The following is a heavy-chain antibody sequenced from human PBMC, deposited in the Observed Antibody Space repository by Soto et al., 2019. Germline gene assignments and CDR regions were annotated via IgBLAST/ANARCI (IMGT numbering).Heavy chain of an antibody. V-gene: IGHV4-61*01. J-gene: IGHJ4*02. Sequence: SETLSLTCTVSGASVSTDSQFWSWIRQPPGKGLEWIGYIYYNGRTTYSPSLKSRVTISVDTSKNQLSLKLISVTAADTAVYYCARVDGSGTYSLFDQWGQGTLVTVSS. CDR3: ARVDGSGTYSLFDQ. CDR1: GASVSTDSQF. CDR2: IYYNGRT. D-gene: IGHD3-10*01.